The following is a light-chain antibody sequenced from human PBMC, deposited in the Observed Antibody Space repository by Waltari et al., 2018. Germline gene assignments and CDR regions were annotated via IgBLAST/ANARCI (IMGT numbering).Light chain of an antibody. CDR3: LQYSGEPRT. CDR1: QKINSW. CDR2: KAS. J-gene: IGKJ1*01. Sequence: DIQMTQSPSTLSASVGDRVTTTCRASQKINSWLAWHQQKPGKAPKLLIDKASTLESGVPSSFSGSGSGTEYTLTISSLQPDDFATYYCLQYSGEPRTFGQGTKVEVK. V-gene: IGKV1-5*03.